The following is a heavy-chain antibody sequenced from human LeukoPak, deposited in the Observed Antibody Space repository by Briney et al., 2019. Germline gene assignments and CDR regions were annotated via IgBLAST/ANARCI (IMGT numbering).Heavy chain of an antibody. V-gene: IGHV3-23*01. Sequence: GGSLRLSCAASGFTFTSYPMGWVRQAPGKGLEWVSSISRSGDDTYYADSVRGRFTISRDNSKNTLYLQMNSLRAEDTDIYYCAKDQLLGWGQGNQVTVYS. D-gene: IGHD3-10*01. CDR2: ISRSGDDT. CDR1: GFTFTSYP. CDR3: AKDQLLG. J-gene: IGHJ4*02.